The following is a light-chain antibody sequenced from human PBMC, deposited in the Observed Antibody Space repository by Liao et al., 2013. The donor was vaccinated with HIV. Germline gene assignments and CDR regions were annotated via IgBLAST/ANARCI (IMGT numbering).Light chain of an antibody. CDR3: QVWDSSSGV. V-gene: IGLV3-21*04. J-gene: IGLJ3*02. Sequence: SYVLSQPPSVSVAPGKTASLTCGGHNIGSKSVHWYQQKPGQAPVLVISYDSDRPSGIPERFSGSNSGNTATLTISRVEAGDEADYYCQVWDSSSGVFGGGTKLTVL. CDR1: NIGSKS. CDR2: YDS.